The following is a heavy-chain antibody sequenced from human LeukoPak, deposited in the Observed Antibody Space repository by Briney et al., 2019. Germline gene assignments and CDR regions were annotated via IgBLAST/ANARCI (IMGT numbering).Heavy chain of an antibody. CDR1: GGSISSSSYY. Sequence: SETLSLTCTVSGGSISSSSYYWGWIRQPPGKGLEWIGSIYYSGSTNYNPSLKSRVTISVDTSKNQFSLKLSSVTAADTAVYYCARSGTTGFDYWGQGTLVTVSS. D-gene: IGHD1-1*01. J-gene: IGHJ4*02. CDR2: IYYSGST. V-gene: IGHV4-39*07. CDR3: ARSGTTGFDY.